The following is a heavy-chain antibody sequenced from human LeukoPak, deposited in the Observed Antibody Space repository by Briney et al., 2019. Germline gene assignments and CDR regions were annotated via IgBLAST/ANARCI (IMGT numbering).Heavy chain of an antibody. V-gene: IGHV3-23*01. CDR1: GFTFSSYA. CDR2: ISGSGGST. Sequence: TGGSLRLSCAASGFTFSSYAMSWVRQAPGKGLEWVSAISGSGGSTYYADSVKGRFTISRDNSKNTLYLQMNSLRAEDTAVYYCAKDSCARCFTMTQYYFDYWGQGTLVTVSS. J-gene: IGHJ4*02. D-gene: IGHD3-22*01. CDR3: AKDSCARCFTMTQYYFDY.